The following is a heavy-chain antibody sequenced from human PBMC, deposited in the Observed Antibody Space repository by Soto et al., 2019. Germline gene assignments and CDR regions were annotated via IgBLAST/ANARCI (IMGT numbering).Heavy chain of an antibody. Sequence: AGGSLRLPCAASGFTFSSYGMHWVRQAPGKGLEWVAVIWYDGSNKYYADSVKGRFTISRDNSKNTLYLQMNSMRAEDTAVYYCSRGAVGYYDSSGHLDVWGQGTMVTVSS. D-gene: IGHD3-22*01. J-gene: IGHJ6*02. V-gene: IGHV3-33*01. CDR2: IWYDGSNK. CDR3: SRGAVGYYDSSGHLDV. CDR1: GFTFSSYG.